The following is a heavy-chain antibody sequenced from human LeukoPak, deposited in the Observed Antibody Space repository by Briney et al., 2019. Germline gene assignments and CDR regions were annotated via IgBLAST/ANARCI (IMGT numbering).Heavy chain of an antibody. Sequence: SSETLSLTCTVSGGSISSYYWSWIRQPPGKGLEWIGYIYYSGSTNYNPSLKSRVTISVDTSKNQFSLKLSSVTAADTAVYYCARGADDSSGYFHFDYWGQGTLVTVSS. D-gene: IGHD3-22*01. CDR1: GGSISSYY. J-gene: IGHJ4*02. V-gene: IGHV4-59*12. CDR3: ARGADDSSGYFHFDY. CDR2: IYYSGST.